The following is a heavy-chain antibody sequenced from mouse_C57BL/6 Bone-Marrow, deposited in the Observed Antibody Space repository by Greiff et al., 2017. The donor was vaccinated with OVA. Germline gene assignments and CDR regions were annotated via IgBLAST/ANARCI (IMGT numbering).Heavy chain of an antibody. CDR3: TYARPPYAMDY. Sequence: EVKLQESGAELVRPGASVKLSCTASGFNIKDDYMHWVKQRPEQGLEWIGWIDPENGDTEYASKFQGKATITADTSSNTAYLQLSSLTSEDTAVYYCTYARPPYAMDYWGQGTSVTVSS. D-gene: IGHD3-3*01. J-gene: IGHJ4*01. CDR1: GFNIKDDY. V-gene: IGHV14-4*01. CDR2: IDPENGDT.